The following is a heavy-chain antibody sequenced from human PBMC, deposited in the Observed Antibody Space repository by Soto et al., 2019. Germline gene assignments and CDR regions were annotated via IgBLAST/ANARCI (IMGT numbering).Heavy chain of an antibody. CDR2: INAGNGNT. CDR1: GYTFTSYA. J-gene: IGHJ1*01. D-gene: IGHD3-3*01. V-gene: IGHV1-3*01. CDR3: ARDAGFYDFWSGYHNAEYFQH. Sequence: QVQLVQSGAEVKKPGASVKVSCKASGYTFTSYAMHWVRQAPGQRLEWMGWINAGNGNTKYSQKFQGRVTITRDTSASTAYMELSSLRSEDTAVYYCARDAGFYDFWSGYHNAEYFQHWGQGTLVTVSS.